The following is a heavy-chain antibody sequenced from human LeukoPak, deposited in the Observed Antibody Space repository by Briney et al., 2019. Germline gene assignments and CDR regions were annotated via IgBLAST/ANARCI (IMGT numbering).Heavy chain of an antibody. D-gene: IGHD5-18*01. Sequence: SETLSLTCPVSGGSISSYYWTWIRHPAGTGLEYLGRIHASGNTYYNPSLNSRVAISIDTPKNQFSLKVSSVAAADTAVYYCARDLGYGYYFYYYLDVWGKGTTVTVSS. CDR2: IHASGNT. J-gene: IGHJ6*03. V-gene: IGHV4-4*07. CDR3: ARDLGYGYYFYYYLDV. CDR1: GGSISSYY.